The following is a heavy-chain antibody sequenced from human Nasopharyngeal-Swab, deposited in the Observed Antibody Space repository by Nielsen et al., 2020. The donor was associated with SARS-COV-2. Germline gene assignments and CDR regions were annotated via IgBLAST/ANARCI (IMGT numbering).Heavy chain of an antibody. CDR1: GFNFNTSW. Sequence: GESLKISCADSGFNFNTSWMTWVRQAPGKGLEWVANINPDGSEKNYVDSVKGQFTISRDNAESSLYLHMKSLRGDDTAVYYCAHYASAAYWGQGTLVTVSS. D-gene: IGHD2-2*01. J-gene: IGHJ4*02. CDR3: AHYASAAY. CDR2: INPDGSEK. V-gene: IGHV3-7*03.